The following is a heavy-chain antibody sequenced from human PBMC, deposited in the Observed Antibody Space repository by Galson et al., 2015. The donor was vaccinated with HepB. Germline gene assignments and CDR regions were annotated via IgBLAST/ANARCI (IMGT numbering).Heavy chain of an antibody. Sequence: LRLSCADSQLVLGDYWMSWVRQAPGKGLEWVACINQDGSEKNYVDSVKGRFTISRDNARNSLFLQMNTLRVEDTAVYYCARDARHRPILFDPWGQGTLVTVSS. CDR1: QLVLGDYW. D-gene: IGHD3-3*01. CDR3: ARDARHRPILFDP. CDR2: INQDGSEK. V-gene: IGHV3-7*03. J-gene: IGHJ5*02.